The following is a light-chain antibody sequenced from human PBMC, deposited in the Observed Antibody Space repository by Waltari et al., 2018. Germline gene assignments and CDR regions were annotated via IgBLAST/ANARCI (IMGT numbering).Light chain of an antibody. Sequence: SYELTQPPSVSVSPGQTARITCSGHELPRKYAYWFQQKSGQAPRLVIYEDTKRPSGIPERFSGSSSGTVATLTITGAQVDDEADYYCYSSDSTGLRVFGGGTMVVVL. J-gene: IGLJ1*01. CDR1: ELPRKY. V-gene: IGLV3-10*01. CDR2: EDT. CDR3: YSSDSTGLRV.